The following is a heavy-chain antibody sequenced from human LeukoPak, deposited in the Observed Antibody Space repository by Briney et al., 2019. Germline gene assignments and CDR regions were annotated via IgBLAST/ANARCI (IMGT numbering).Heavy chain of an antibody. V-gene: IGHV1-69*06. J-gene: IGHJ5*02. D-gene: IGHD2-2*01. CDR1: GGTFSSYA. CDR2: IIPIFGTA. Sequence: SVKVSCKASGGTFSSYAISWVRQAPGQGLEWMGGIIPIFGTANYAQKFQGRVTITADKSTSTAYMELSSLRAEDTAVYYCARGGSEYQLLNWFDPWGQGTLVTVSS. CDR3: ARGGSEYQLLNWFDP.